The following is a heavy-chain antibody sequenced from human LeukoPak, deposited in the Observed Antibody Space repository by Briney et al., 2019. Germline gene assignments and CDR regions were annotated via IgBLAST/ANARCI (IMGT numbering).Heavy chain of an antibody. Sequence: ASVKVSCKASGYTFTGYYMHWVRQAPGQGLEWMGWINPNSGGTNYAQKFQGRVTMTRDTSISTVYMELSSLRSEDTAVYYCARGMVVSSGDYVDYWGQGTLVTVSS. D-gene: IGHD2-15*01. CDR3: ARGMVVSSGDYVDY. CDR2: INPNSGGT. CDR1: GYTFTGYY. V-gene: IGHV1-2*02. J-gene: IGHJ4*02.